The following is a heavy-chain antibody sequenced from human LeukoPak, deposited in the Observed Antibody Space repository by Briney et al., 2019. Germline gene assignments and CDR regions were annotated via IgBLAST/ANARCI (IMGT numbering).Heavy chain of an antibody. V-gene: IGHV3-11*01. CDR3: ARTSGYYMGDYFDY. J-gene: IGHJ4*02. CDR1: GFTFSDYY. CDR2: SSSSGSTI. D-gene: IGHD3-22*01. Sequence: GGSLRLSCAASGFTFSDYYMSWIRQAPDQGLELDSYSSSSGSTIYYADSVKGRFTISRDNAKNSLYLQMNSLRAEDTAVYYCARTSGYYMGDYFDYWGQGTLVTVSS.